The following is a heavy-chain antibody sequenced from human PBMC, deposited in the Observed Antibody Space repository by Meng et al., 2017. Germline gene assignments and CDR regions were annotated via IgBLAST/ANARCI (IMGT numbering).Heavy chain of an antibody. Sequence: EVELGDSWGGPVKPGGSLRLSCAASGFTFSSYSMNWVRQAPGKGLEWVSSISSSSSYIYYADSVKGRFTISRDNAKNSLYLQMNSLRAEDTAVYYCARDRWGHWYSNLWGRGTLVTVSS. D-gene: IGHD2-21*02. V-gene: IGHV3-21*01. J-gene: IGHJ2*01. CDR1: GFTFSSYS. CDR2: ISSSSSYI. CDR3: ARDRWGHWYSNL.